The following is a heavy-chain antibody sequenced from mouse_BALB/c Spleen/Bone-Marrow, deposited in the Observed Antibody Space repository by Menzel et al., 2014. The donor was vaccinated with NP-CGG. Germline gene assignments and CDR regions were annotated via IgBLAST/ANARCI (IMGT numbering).Heavy chain of an antibody. CDR2: IDPSDSET. CDR3: ARDHFYYSNYEFVY. Sequence: QVQLQQPGTELVKPGAPVNLSCKASGYTFTSYWMNWVKQRPGRGLEWIGRIDPSDSETHYNQKFKDKATLTVDKSSSTAYIQLSSLTAEDSAVYYCARDHFYYSNYEFVYWGQGTLVSVSA. J-gene: IGHJ3*01. CDR1: GYTFTSYW. D-gene: IGHD2-5*01. V-gene: IGHV1-69*02.